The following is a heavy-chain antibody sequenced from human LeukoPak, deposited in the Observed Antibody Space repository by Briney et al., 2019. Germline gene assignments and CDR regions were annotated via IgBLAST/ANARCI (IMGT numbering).Heavy chain of an antibody. V-gene: IGHV1-2*02. D-gene: IGHD2-2*01. CDR2: INPNSGGT. Sequence: ASVKVSCKASGYTFTGCYMHWVRQAPGQGLEWMGWINPNSGGTNYAQKFQGRVTMTRDTSISTAYMELSRLRSDDTAVYYCARDLGYCSSTSCYDNWFDPWGQGTLVTVSS. CDR1: GYTFTGCY. CDR3: ARDLGYCSSTSCYDNWFDP. J-gene: IGHJ5*02.